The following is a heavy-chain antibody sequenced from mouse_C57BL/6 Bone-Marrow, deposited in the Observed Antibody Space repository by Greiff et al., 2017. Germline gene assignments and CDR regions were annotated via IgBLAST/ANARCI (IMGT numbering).Heavy chain of an antibody. CDR2: ITYDGSST. Sequence: EVMLVESEGGLVQPGSSMKLSCTASGFTFSDYYMAWVRQVPEKGLEWVANITYDGSSTYYLDSLKSRFIISRDNAKNNLYLRMGSLKSEDTATDDCAGDRGITTVVAMDDWGQGTSVTVSS. V-gene: IGHV5-16*01. D-gene: IGHD1-1*01. CDR3: AGDRGITTVVAMDD. J-gene: IGHJ4*01. CDR1: GFTFSDYY.